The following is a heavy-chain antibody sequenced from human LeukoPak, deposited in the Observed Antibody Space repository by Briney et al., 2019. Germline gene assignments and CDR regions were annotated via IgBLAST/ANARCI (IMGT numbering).Heavy chain of an antibody. Sequence: GGSLRLSCAASGFTFSSYGMHWVRQAPGKGLEWVAVIWYDGSNKYYADSVKGRFTISRDNSKNTLYLQMNSLRAEDTAVYYCAREGASGTLCDYWGQGTLVTVSA. D-gene: IGHD1-14*01. J-gene: IGHJ4*02. CDR1: GFTFSSYG. V-gene: IGHV3-33*01. CDR3: AREGASGTLCDY. CDR2: IWYDGSNK.